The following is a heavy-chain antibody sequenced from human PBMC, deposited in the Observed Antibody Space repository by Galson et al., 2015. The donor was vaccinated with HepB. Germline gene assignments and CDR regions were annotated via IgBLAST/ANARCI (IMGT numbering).Heavy chain of an antibody. CDR3: ARPRGDSFNMVRGLS. Sequence: SLRLSCAASGFTFTSYAMSWVRQGPGRRLEWVSTITGSSGLTNYADSVKGRFTVSRDNSKNTLFLQMSSLGVEDTGVYYCARPRGDSFNMVRGLSWGQGILVTVS. CDR2: ITGSSGLT. D-gene: IGHD3-10*01. V-gene: IGHV3-23*01. CDR1: GFTFTSYA. J-gene: IGHJ5*02.